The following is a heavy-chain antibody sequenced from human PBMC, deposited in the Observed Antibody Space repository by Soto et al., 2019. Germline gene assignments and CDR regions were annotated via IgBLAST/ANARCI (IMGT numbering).Heavy chain of an antibody. J-gene: IGHJ6*02. CDR1: GFTVSSNY. Sequence: PGGSLRLSCAASGFTVSSNYMSWVRQAPGKGLEWVGVIYSGGSTNYADTVSSRYVISTDNNNITMDLQMKSVRAEEKAVKYCSGDPPGTRNGMDFWGQGTMVTVSS. D-gene: IGHD1-1*01. CDR3: SGDPPGTRNGMDF. V-gene: IGHV3-53*01. CDR2: IYSGGST.